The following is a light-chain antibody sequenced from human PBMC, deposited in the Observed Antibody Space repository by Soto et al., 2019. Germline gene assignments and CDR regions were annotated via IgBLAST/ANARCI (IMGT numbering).Light chain of an antibody. CDR1: QSVSSY. Sequence: EIVLTQSPATLSLSPGERATLSCRASQSVSSYLAWYQQKPGQAPRLLIYDASNRATGIPARFSGSGSGTDFTLTISSLEPEDFAVYYCQQRSNWPRPSWTVGQGTKVDIK. J-gene: IGKJ1*01. CDR2: DAS. V-gene: IGKV3-11*01. CDR3: QQRSNWPRPSWT.